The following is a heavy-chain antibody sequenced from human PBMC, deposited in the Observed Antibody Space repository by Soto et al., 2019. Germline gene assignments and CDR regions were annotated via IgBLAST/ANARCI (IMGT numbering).Heavy chain of an antibody. V-gene: IGHV1-3*05. CDR1: GYTFTSYA. Sequence: QVQLVQSGAEEKKPGASVKVSCKASGYTFTSYAMHWVRQAPGQRLEWMGWINAGNGNTKYSQKFQGRVTITMDTSATTGYMELCSLRSEDTAVYYCARACVGATVPDYWGQGTLVTVSS. D-gene: IGHD3-10*01. CDR3: ARACVGATVPDY. J-gene: IGHJ4*02. CDR2: INAGNGNT.